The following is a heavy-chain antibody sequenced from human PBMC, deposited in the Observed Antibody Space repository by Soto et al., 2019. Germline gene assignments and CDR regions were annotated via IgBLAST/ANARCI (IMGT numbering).Heavy chain of an antibody. CDR3: ATVNWNDVGF. D-gene: IGHD1-1*01. V-gene: IGHV3-7*01. Sequence: EVQLVESGGGLVQPGGSVRVSCVASGFTFGSYWMKWVRQVPGKGLEWVASVKHDGGERNYADSVRGRFFISRDNAQNLVYMQMNSLRDENTAVYYCATVNWNDVGFWGQGTEVTVSS. J-gene: IGHJ4*02. CDR1: GFTFGSYW. CDR2: VKHDGGER.